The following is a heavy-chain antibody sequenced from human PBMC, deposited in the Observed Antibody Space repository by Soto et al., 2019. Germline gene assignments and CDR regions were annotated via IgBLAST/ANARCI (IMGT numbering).Heavy chain of an antibody. CDR3: ARGRGSSWYSR. D-gene: IGHD6-13*01. CDR1: GGSFSGYY. J-gene: IGHJ4*02. CDR2: INHSGST. Sequence: SETLSLTCAVYGGSFSGYYWSWIRQPPGKGLEWIGEINHSGSTNYNPSLKSRVTISVDTSKNQFSLKLSSVTAADTAVYYCARGRGSSWYSRWGQGTLVTVSS. V-gene: IGHV4-34*01.